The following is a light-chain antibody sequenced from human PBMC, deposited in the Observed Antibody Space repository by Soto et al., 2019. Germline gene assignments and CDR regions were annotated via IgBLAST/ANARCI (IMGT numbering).Light chain of an antibody. CDR1: QSISSW. CDR2: DAA. CDR3: QQYNIYSWT. J-gene: IGKJ1*01. V-gene: IGKV1-5*01. Sequence: DIQMTQSPSTLSACVGDRVTITSRASQSISSWLAWYQQKPGKSPKLLIYDAASLESGVPSRFSGSGSGTEFTLTITSLQPDDFATYYCQQYNIYSWTFVHGTEV.